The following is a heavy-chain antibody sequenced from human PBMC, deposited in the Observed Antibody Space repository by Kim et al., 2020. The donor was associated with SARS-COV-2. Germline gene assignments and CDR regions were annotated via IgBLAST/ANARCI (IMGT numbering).Heavy chain of an antibody. CDR2: LNPNNGNT. V-gene: IGHV1-8*01. Sequence: ASVKVSCKASGYTFTTYDIYWVRQATGQGLEWMGWLNPNNGNTGYAQKFQGRVTMTRDTSISTAYMELSNLRSEDTAVYFCARVPWGGNQPQAYWGQGTLVSVSS. D-gene: IGHD2-15*01. CDR1: GYTFTTYD. CDR3: ARVPWGGNQPQAY. J-gene: IGHJ4*02.